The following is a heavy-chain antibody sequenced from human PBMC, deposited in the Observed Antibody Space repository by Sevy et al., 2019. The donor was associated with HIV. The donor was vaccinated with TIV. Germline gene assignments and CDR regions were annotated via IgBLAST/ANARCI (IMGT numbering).Heavy chain of an antibody. CDR1: GGTFSSYT. D-gene: IGHD2-15*01. J-gene: IGHJ5*02. CDR3: ARDVGGYCSGGSCSPLAGIDP. CDR2: IIPIFDTA. Sequence: ASVKVSCKASGGTFSSYTITWVRQAPGQGLEWMGGIIPIFDTANYAQKFQGRVTITADESTSTAYMELSSLRSEDTAVYYCARDVGGYCSGGSCSPLAGIDPWGQGTLVTVSS. V-gene: IGHV1-69*13.